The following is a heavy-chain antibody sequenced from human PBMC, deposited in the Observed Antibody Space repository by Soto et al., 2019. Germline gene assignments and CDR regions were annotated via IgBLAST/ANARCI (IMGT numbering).Heavy chain of an antibody. CDR3: ARGPTGITMVRAEFDY. Sequence: QVQLVQSGAEVKKPGSSVKVSCKASGGTFSSYAISWVRQAPGQGLEWMGGLIPILGTANSAQKFQGTVTITEDESTSTAYMALSSLSAEDTAVYYCARGPTGITMVRAEFDYWGQGTLVNVSS. V-gene: IGHV1-69*01. D-gene: IGHD3-10*01. J-gene: IGHJ4*02. CDR2: LIPILGTA. CDR1: GGTFSSYA.